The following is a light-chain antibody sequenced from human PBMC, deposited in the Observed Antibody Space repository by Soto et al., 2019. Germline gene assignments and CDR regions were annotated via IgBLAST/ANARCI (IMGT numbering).Light chain of an antibody. CDR2: DVS. CDR1: SSDIGYYDY. V-gene: IGLV2-14*03. CDR3: GSYTTTSTLV. Sequence: QSALTQPASVSGSPGQSITISCTGTSSDIGYYDYVSWYQQHPGKAPKLMIFDVSNRPSGVSNRFSGSKSGNTASLTISGLQPEDEADYYCGSYTTTSTLVFGTGTKLTVL. J-gene: IGLJ1*01.